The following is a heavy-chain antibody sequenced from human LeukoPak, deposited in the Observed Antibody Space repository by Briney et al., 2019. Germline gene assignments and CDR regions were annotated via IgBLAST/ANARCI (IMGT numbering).Heavy chain of an antibody. CDR2: INPTSLGT. Sequence: ASVKVSCKASGYTFTGYYIHWVRQAPGQGLEWMGWINPTSLGTKYEQKFQGRVTMTRDTSISTDYMELSDLRSDDTAVYYCASRPSSGSYYNGDYWGQGTLVTVSS. V-gene: IGHV1-2*02. D-gene: IGHD3-10*01. CDR1: GYTFTGYY. J-gene: IGHJ4*02. CDR3: ASRPSSGSYYNGDY.